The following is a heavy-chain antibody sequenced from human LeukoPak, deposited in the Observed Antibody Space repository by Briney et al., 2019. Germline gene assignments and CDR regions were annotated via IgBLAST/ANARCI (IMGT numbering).Heavy chain of an antibody. D-gene: IGHD4-17*01. J-gene: IGHJ5*02. Sequence: ASVKVSCKASAYTFTGYYMHWVRQAPGQGLEWMGWINPNSGGTNYAQKFQGRVTMTRDTSISTAYMELSRLRSDDTAVYYCARDDYGDYVLFDPWGQGTLVTVSS. CDR2: INPNSGGT. CDR3: ARDDYGDYVLFDP. CDR1: AYTFTGYY. V-gene: IGHV1-2*02.